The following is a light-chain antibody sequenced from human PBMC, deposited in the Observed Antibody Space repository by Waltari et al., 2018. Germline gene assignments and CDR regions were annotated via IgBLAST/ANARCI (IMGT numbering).Light chain of an antibody. Sequence: QSGLTQPASVSGSPGQSITIPCLGTSRELGSSDSVPCYQQHPGKAPKLLIYDVRDRPSGGSHRFSGSKSGNAASLTISGLQAEDEATYYCSSPTTRSTQVFGSGTKVTV. J-gene: IGLJ1*01. CDR3: SSPTTRSTQV. CDR1: SRELGSSDS. CDR2: DVR. V-gene: IGLV2-14*01.